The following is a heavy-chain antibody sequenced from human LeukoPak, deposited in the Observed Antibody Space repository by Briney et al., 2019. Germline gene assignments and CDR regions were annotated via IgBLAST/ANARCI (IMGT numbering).Heavy chain of an antibody. V-gene: IGHV3-21*01. Sequence: GGSLRLSCAASGFTFSSYSMNWVRQAPGKGLEWVSSISSSSSYIYYADSVKGRFTISRDNAKNSLYLQMNSLRAEDTAVCYCARIQHYGSGFDYWGQGTLVTVSS. D-gene: IGHD3-10*01. CDR3: ARIQHYGSGFDY. CDR1: GFTFSSYS. J-gene: IGHJ4*02. CDR2: ISSSSSYI.